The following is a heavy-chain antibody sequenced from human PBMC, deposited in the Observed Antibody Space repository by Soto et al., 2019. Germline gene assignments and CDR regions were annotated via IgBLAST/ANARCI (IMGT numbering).Heavy chain of an antibody. CDR2: IYTSGST. Sequence: PSETLSLTCTVSGGSISSYYWSWIRQPAGKGLEGIGRIYTSGSTNYNPSLKSRVTMSVDTSKNQFSLKLSSVTAADTAVYYCARDHRDSSGYYPYNWFDPWGQGTLVTVSS. V-gene: IGHV4-4*07. J-gene: IGHJ5*02. CDR1: GGSISSYY. D-gene: IGHD3-22*01. CDR3: ARDHRDSSGYYPYNWFDP.